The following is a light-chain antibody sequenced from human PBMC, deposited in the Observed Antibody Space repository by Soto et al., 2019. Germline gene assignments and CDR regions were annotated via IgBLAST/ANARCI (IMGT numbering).Light chain of an antibody. CDR1: SSDVGGYNH. CDR3: SSYATGNNYV. V-gene: IGLV2-8*01. J-gene: IGLJ1*01. Sequence: QSVLTQPPSASGSPGQSVTMSCTGSSSDVGGYNHVSWYQQHPGKAPKVVIYEVTKRPSGVPDRFSGSKSGNTASLTVSGLQAEDEADYHCSSYATGNNYVFGSGTKVTVL. CDR2: EVT.